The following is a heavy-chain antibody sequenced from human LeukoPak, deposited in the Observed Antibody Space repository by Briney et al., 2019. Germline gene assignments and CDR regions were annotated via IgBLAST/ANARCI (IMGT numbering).Heavy chain of an antibody. V-gene: IGHV4-30-4*01. D-gene: IGHD4-17*01. CDR1: GGSISSGDYY. CDR3: ARDPPMTTVTTDTDY. J-gene: IGHJ4*02. CDR2: IYYSGST. Sequence: SQTLSLTCTVSGGSISSGDYYWSWIRQPPGKGLEWIGYIYYSGSTYYNPSLKSRVTISVDTSKNQFSLKLSSVTAADTAVYYCARDPPMTTVTTDTDYWGQGTLVTVSS.